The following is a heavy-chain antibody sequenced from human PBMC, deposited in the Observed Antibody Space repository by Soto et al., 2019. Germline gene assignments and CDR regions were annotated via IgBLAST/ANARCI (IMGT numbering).Heavy chain of an antibody. V-gene: IGHV4-34*01. CDR3: ARPVGNYYFDY. CDR2: INHSGST. CDR1: GGSFSGYY. Sequence: SETLSLTCAVYGGSFSGYYWSWIRQPPGKGLEWIGEINHSGSTNYNPSLKSRVTISVDTSKNQFSLKLSSVTAADTAVYYCARPVGNYYFDYWGQGTLVTVSS. D-gene: IGHD1-26*01. J-gene: IGHJ4*02.